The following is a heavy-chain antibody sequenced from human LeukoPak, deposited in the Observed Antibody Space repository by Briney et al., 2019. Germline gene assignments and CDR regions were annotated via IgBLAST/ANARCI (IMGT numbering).Heavy chain of an antibody. CDR2: ISADNGNT. V-gene: IGHV1-18*04. Sequence: ASVKVSFKASVYTFTSYYMHWVRQAPGQGLEWMGWISADNGNTNYAQKLQGRVTLTTDTSTSTAYVELRRLRSGDTAVYYCARVCSSGYCYSSDYWGQGTLVTVSS. J-gene: IGHJ4*02. CDR3: ARVCSSGYCYSSDY. CDR1: VYTFTSYY. D-gene: IGHD3-22*01.